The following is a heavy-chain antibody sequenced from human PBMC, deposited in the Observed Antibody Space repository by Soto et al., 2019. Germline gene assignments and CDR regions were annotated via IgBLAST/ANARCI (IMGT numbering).Heavy chain of an antibody. V-gene: IGHV3-23*01. CDR2: ISGSGGST. CDR3: AKDGIYCSSTSCYTYYYYGMDV. J-gene: IGHJ6*02. Sequence: GGSLRLSCAASGFTFSSYAMSWVRQAPGKGLEWVSAISGSGGSTYYADSVKVRFTISRDNSKNTLYLQMNSLRVKDTTVDYWAKDGIYCSSTSCYTYYYYGMDVWGQGTTVTVSS. D-gene: IGHD2-2*02. CDR1: GFTFSSYA.